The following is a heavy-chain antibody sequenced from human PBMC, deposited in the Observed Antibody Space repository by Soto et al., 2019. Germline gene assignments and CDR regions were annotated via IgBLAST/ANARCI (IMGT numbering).Heavy chain of an antibody. J-gene: IGHJ4*02. D-gene: IGHD3-9*01. V-gene: IGHV3-30*18. CDR1: GFTFSSYG. Sequence: GGSLSLACAASGFTFSSYGMHWVRQAPGKGLEWVAVISYDGSNKYYADSVKGRFTISRDNSKNTLYLQMNSLRAEDTVVYYCAKVGILTDLYYWGQGTLVTVSS. CDR3: AKVGILTDLYY. CDR2: ISYDGSNK.